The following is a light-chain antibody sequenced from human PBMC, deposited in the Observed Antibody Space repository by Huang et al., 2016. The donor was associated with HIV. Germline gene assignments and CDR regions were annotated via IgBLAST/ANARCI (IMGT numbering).Light chain of an antibody. J-gene: IGKJ2*01. Sequence: EIVMTQSPATMSLSTGERATLSCRASQSVNSKLAWYQQKPGQAPRLLIYGASTRSTVVPSRFSGSGSGTEFTLTISSLQSEDFAVYYCQQYSKWPPNTFGQGTKLESK. CDR3: QQYSKWPPNT. CDR1: QSVNSK. V-gene: IGKV3-15*01. CDR2: GAS.